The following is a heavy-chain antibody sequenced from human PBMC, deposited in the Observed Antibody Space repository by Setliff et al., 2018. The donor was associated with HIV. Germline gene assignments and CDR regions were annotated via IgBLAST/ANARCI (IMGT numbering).Heavy chain of an antibody. J-gene: IGHJ4*02. CDR2: ISGYNAKT. V-gene: IGHV1-18*01. D-gene: IGHD6-13*01. CDR3: ARGYSSSWYNY. Sequence: ASVKVSCKASGYAFSNYGINWVRQAPGLGLEWMGWISGYNAKTDFAQKFRDRVSVTTDRSASTVYMEVMRLTSDDTAVYYCARGYSSSWYNYWGQGTLVTVSS. CDR1: GYAFSNYG.